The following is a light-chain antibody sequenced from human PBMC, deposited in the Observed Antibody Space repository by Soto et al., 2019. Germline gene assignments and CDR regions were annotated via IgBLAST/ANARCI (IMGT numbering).Light chain of an antibody. J-gene: IGLJ3*02. Sequence: QYVLTQPASVSGSPGQSITISCTGTSSDVGGYKYVSWYQQHPGKAPKLMIYDVSNRPSGVSNCFSGSKSGNTASLTISGLQAEDEADYYCSSYTSSSTLVFGGGTKLTVL. V-gene: IGLV2-14*03. CDR2: DVS. CDR1: SSDVGGYKY. CDR3: SSYTSSSTLV.